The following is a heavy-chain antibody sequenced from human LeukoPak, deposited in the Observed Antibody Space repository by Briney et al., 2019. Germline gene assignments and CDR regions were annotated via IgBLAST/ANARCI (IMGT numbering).Heavy chain of an antibody. V-gene: IGHV3-30-3*01. J-gene: IGHJ6*02. CDR1: GFTFSSYA. CDR2: ISYDGSNK. CDR3: ARDEASYSNRFVHYYGMDV. Sequence: GGSLRLSCAASGFTFSSYAMHWVRQAPGKGLEWVAVISYDGSNKYYADSVKGRFTISRDNSKNTLYLQMNSPRAEDTAVYYCARDEASYSNRFVHYYGMDVWGQGTTVTVSS. D-gene: IGHD4-4*01.